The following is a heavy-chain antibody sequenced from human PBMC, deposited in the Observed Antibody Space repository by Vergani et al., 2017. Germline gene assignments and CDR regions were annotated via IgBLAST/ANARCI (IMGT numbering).Heavy chain of an antibody. CDR2: ISSSSSYI. Sequence: EVQLVESGGGLVKPGGSLRLSCAASGFTFSSYSMNWVRQAPGKGLEWVSSISSSSSYIFYADSVKGRFTISRDNAKNSLYRQMNSLRAEDTSVYYCAREGLRCSSSWSGPFDYWGQGTLVTVSS. J-gene: IGHJ4*02. CDR3: AREGLRCSSSWSGPFDY. V-gene: IGHV3-21*01. D-gene: IGHD6-13*01. CDR1: GFTFSSYS.